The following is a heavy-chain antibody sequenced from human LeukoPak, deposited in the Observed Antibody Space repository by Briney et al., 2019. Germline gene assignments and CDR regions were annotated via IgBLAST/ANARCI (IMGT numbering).Heavy chain of an antibody. J-gene: IGHJ3*02. D-gene: IGHD3-3*01. CDR2: ISSSSSAI. Sequence: GGSLRLSCAAPGFTFSSYSMNWVRQAPGKGLEWVSYISSSSSAIYYADSVKGRFTISRDNAKNSLYLQMNSLRAEDTAVYYCARDGGINDFWSGYYHDAFDIWGQGTMVTVSS. CDR1: GFTFSSYS. V-gene: IGHV3-48*01. CDR3: ARDGGINDFWSGYYHDAFDI.